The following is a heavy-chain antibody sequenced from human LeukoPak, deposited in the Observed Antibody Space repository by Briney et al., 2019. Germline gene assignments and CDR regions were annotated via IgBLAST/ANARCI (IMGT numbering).Heavy chain of an antibody. D-gene: IGHD5-18*01. J-gene: IGHJ4*02. V-gene: IGHV3-53*01. CDR2: IYSGGST. CDR1: GVTVSSNY. Sequence: GGSLRLPCAASGVTVSSNYMSWVRQAPGKGLEWVSVIYSGGSTYYADSVKGRFTISRDNSKNTLYLQMNSLRAEDTAVHYLARGGYSYGFDYWGQGTLVTVSS. CDR3: ARGGYSYGFDY.